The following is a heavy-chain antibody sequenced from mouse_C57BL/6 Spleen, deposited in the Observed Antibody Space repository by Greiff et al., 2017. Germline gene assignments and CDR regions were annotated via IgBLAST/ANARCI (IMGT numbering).Heavy chain of an antibody. Sequence: EVQLQESEGGLVQPGSSMKLSCTASGFTFSDYYMAWVRQVPEKGLEWVANINYDGSSTYYLDSLKSRFIISRDTAKNILYLQMSSLKSEDTATYYCAREEYDYDGGSWFAYWGQGTLVTVSA. CDR3: AREEYDYDGGSWFAY. J-gene: IGHJ3*01. CDR1: GFTFSDYY. D-gene: IGHD2-4*01. V-gene: IGHV5-16*01. CDR2: INYDGSST.